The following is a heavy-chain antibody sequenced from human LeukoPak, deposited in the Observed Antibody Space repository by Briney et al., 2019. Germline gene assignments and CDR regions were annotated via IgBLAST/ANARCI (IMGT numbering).Heavy chain of an antibody. J-gene: IGHJ6*02. CDR3: ARDTPPQTYYDFWSGYYKSGMDV. CDR2: ISAYNGNT. CDR1: GYTFTSYG. Sequence: ASVKVSCKASGYTFTSYGISWVRQAPGQGLEWMGWISAYNGNTNYAQKLQGRVTMTTDTSTSTAYMELGSLRSDDTAVYYCARDTPPQTYYDFWSGYYKSGMDVWGQGTTVTVSS. D-gene: IGHD3-3*01. V-gene: IGHV1-18*01.